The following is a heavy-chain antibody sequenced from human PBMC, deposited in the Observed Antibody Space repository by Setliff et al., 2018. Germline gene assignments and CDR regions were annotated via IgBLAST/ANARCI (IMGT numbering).Heavy chain of an antibody. Sequence: ASVKVSCKASGYSFSSYGISWVRQAPGQRLECMGWIHAGSSNTLYSQRFLDRITISRDTSATTVHMKLSSLRSDDTAVYYCARMSTSGPHYDYWGQGTLVTVSS. D-gene: IGHD2-8*02. J-gene: IGHJ4*02. CDR3: ARMSTSGPHYDY. CDR2: IHAGSSNT. CDR1: GYSFSSYG. V-gene: IGHV1-3*01.